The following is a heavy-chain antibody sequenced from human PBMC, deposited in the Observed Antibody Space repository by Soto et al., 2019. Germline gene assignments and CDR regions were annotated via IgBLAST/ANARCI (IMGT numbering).Heavy chain of an antibody. CDR1: GGSISSGGYY. D-gene: IGHD4-17*01. V-gene: IGHV4-31*03. CDR2: IYYSGST. J-gene: IGHJ4*02. Sequence: SETLSLTCTVSGGSISSGGYYWSWIRQHPGKGLEWIGYIYYSGSTYYNQSLKSRVTISVDTSKNQFSLKLSSVTAADTAVYYCARVPTYGGPIDYWGQGTLVTVSS. CDR3: ARVPTYGGPIDY.